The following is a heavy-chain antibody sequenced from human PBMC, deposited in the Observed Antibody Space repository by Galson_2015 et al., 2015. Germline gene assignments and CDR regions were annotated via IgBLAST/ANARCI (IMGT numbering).Heavy chain of an antibody. Sequence: SLRLSCEASGFTFSSYSMNWVRQAPGKGLEWVSYISSSSSTIYYADSVKGRFTISRDNAKNSLYLQMNSLRDEDTAVYYCARDVNYGDYVSWFDPWGQGTLVTVSS. J-gene: IGHJ5*02. V-gene: IGHV3-48*02. CDR1: GFTFSSYS. CDR2: ISSSSSTI. D-gene: IGHD4-17*01. CDR3: ARDVNYGDYVSWFDP.